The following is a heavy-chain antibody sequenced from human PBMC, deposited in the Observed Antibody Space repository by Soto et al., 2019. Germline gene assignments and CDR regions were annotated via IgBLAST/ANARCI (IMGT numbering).Heavy chain of an antibody. D-gene: IGHD2-21*02. CDR1: GFTFSSYA. J-gene: IGHJ6*02. Sequence: PGGSLRLSCAASGFTFSSYAMSWVRQAPGKGLEWDSSISSRSDIYYADSVKGRFTISRDNAKNSLSLQMNSLRAEDTAVYYCAREETAWPLAYGMDVWGQGTTVTVSS. CDR2: ISSRSDI. CDR3: AREETAWPLAYGMDV. V-gene: IGHV3-21*01.